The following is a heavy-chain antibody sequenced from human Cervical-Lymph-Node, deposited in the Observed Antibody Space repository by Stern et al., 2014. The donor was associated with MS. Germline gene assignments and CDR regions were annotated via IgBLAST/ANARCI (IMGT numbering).Heavy chain of an antibody. V-gene: IGHV3-9*01. CDR2: ISWYSGTI. J-gene: IGHJ4*02. Sequence: VQLVESGGGLVQPGRSLRLSCAASGFTFDDYAIHWVRQAPGKGLEWVSGISWYSGTICYAHSVNGRFTMSRDHSKNSPYLTMNSLRAEDTALYYCAKGLGYFDYWGQGTLVTVSS. CDR3: AKGLGYFDY. CDR1: GFTFDDYA. D-gene: IGHD7-27*01.